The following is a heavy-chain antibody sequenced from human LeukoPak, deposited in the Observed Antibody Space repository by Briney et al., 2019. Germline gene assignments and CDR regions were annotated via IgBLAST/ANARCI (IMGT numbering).Heavy chain of an antibody. J-gene: IGHJ4*02. CDR1: GYTFTGYY. Sequence: GASVKVSCKASGYTFTGYYMHWVRQPPGQGLEWMGWINPNSGGTNYAQKFQGRVTMTRDTSIRTAYMEVSSLRSDDTAVYYCARGQQWLEAFDYWGLGTLVTVSS. CDR2: INPNSGGT. V-gene: IGHV1-2*02. CDR3: ARGQQWLEAFDY. D-gene: IGHD6-19*01.